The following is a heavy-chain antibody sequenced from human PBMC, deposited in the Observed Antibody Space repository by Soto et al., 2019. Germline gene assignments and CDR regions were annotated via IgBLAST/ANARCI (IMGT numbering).Heavy chain of an antibody. CDR1: GFTFSSYN. CDR2: ISSSSSTI. CDR3: ARSSQWLVGGLDY. D-gene: IGHD6-19*01. J-gene: IGHJ4*02. V-gene: IGHV3-48*01. Sequence: GGSVRLSCAASGFTFSSYNMNWVRQAPGKGLEWVSYISSSSSTIYYADSVKGRFTISRDNAKNSLCLQMNSLRAEDTAVYYCARSSQWLVGGLDYWGQGTLVTVSS.